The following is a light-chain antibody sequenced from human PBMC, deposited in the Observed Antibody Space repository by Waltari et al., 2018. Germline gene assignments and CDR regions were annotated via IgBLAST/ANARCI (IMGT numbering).Light chain of an antibody. J-gene: IGLJ2*01. Sequence: QSVLPQPPSVSGAPGQRVTISCTGSNSNIGAGYDVHWYQQLPGTAPKLLIYGNSNRPSGVPDRFSGSKSGTSASLDITGLQAEDEADYYCQSYDNSLSGSGIFGGGTKLTVL. CDR1: NSNIGAGYD. V-gene: IGLV1-40*01. CDR3: QSYDNSLSGSGI. CDR2: GNS.